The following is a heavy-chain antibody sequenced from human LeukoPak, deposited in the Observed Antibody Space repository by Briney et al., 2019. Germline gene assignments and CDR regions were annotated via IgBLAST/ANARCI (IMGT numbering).Heavy chain of an antibody. J-gene: IGHJ4*02. CDR1: GITLSNYG. CDR3: AKRGVVIRVILVGFHKEAYYFDS. D-gene: IGHD3-22*01. CDR2: ISDSGGRT. V-gene: IGHV3-23*01. Sequence: GGSLRLSCAVSGITLSNYGMSWVRQAPGRGLKWVAGISDSGGRTNYADSVKGRFTISRDNPKNTLYLQMNSLRAEDTAVYFCAKRGVVIRVILVGFHKEAYYFDSWGQGALVTVSS.